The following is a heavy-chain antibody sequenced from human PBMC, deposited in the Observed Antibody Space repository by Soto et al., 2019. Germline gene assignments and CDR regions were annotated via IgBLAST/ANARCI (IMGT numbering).Heavy chain of an antibody. CDR2: IYYSGTT. CDR1: SGSIGTYF. V-gene: IGHV4-59*01. CDR3: ARGRGGTYDAFDI. D-gene: IGHD1-26*01. J-gene: IGHJ3*02. Sequence: QVQLRESGPGLVKPSETLSLTCTVSSGSIGTYFWSWIRQPPGKGLDWIGYIYYSGTTNYNPSLKSRVTIFLDTSKNQFSLRLSSVTAADTAVYYCARGRGGTYDAFDIWGQGTLVTVSS.